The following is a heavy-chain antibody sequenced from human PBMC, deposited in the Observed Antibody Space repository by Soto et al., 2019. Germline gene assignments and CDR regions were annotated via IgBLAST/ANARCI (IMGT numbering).Heavy chain of an antibody. J-gene: IGHJ6*02. CDR3: AKDSWAIFGVPAGEYFAMDV. CDR2: ISGSGGTT. CDR1: GFTFENYA. V-gene: IGHV3-23*01. Sequence: GGSLRLSCVASGFTFENYAMSWVRQAPGKGLEWVSAISGSGGTTYYSDSVKGRFTISRDNSKNTVYLQMNDLRVEDAAEYFCAKDSWAIFGVPAGEYFAMDVWGQGTTVTVSS. D-gene: IGHD3-3*01.